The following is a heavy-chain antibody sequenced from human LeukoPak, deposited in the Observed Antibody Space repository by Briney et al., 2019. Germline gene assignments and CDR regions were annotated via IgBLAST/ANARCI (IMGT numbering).Heavy chain of an antibody. Sequence: ASVKVSCKASGYTSTCYYMHWVRQAPGQGLEWMGWINPNSGGTNYAQKFQGRVTMTRDTSISTAYMELSRLRSDDTAVYYRTRVRFWVVVPAAIDYWGQGTLVTVSS. CDR3: TRVRFWVVVPAAIDY. D-gene: IGHD2-2*02. V-gene: IGHV1-2*02. J-gene: IGHJ4*02. CDR2: INPNSGGT. CDR1: GYTSTCYY.